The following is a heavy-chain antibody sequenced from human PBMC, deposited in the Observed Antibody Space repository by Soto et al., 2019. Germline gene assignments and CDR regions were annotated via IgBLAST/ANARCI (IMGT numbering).Heavy chain of an antibody. CDR2: MNPNSGNT. CDR3: ARLAVAGDYNYYYYMDV. J-gene: IGHJ6*03. CDR1: GYTFTSYD. V-gene: IGHV1-8*01. D-gene: IGHD6-19*01. Sequence: QVQLVQSGAEVKKPGASVKVSCKASGYTFTSYDINWVRQATGQGLEWMGWMNPNSGNTGYAQKFQGRVTMTRNTSISTAYMELSSLRSEDTAVYYCARLAVAGDYNYYYYMDVWGKGTTVTVSS.